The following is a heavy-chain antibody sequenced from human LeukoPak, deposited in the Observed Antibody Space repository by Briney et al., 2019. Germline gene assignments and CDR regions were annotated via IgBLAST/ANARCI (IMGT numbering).Heavy chain of an antibody. D-gene: IGHD2/OR15-2a*01. CDR2: VYNSGDT. V-gene: IGHV4-59*08. J-gene: IGHJ4*02. Sequence: SETLSLTCTVSGGSTSSDYWSWIRQSPGKGLEWVGYVYNSGDTGKNPSLKSRVTISLDTSKNQFSLKLSSVTAADTAVYYCAGHHPRNTVDFWGQGTLVTASS. CDR1: GGSTSSDY. CDR3: AGHHPRNTVDF.